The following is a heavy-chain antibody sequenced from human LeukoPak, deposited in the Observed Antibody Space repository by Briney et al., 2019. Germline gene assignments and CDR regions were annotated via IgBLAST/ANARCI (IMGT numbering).Heavy chain of an antibody. Sequence: PGRSLRLSCAASGFTFSSFGMHWVRQAPGKGLEWVAVISYDGSSKYYADSVKGRFTISRDNSKNTLYLQMNSLRAEDTAVYYCATMRQSNYYDSGRYQTAYYFDFWGQGTLVTVSS. CDR3: ATMRQSNYYDSGRYQTAYYFDF. V-gene: IGHV3-30*03. D-gene: IGHD3-22*01. J-gene: IGHJ4*02. CDR1: GFTFSSFG. CDR2: ISYDGSSK.